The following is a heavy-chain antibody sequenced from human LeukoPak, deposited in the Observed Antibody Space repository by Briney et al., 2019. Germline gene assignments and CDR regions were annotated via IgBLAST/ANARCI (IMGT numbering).Heavy chain of an antibody. Sequence: PGGSLRLSCAASGFNFRSYSMNWVRQAPGKGLEWVSYISSLSGTIYYADSVKGRFIISRDNAKSSLFLQMNSLRAEDTAVHYCVRDHGGAVSYWGQGTLVTVSS. J-gene: IGHJ4*02. D-gene: IGHD3-16*01. CDR2: ISSLSGTI. CDR1: GFNFRSYS. V-gene: IGHV3-48*01. CDR3: VRDHGGAVSY.